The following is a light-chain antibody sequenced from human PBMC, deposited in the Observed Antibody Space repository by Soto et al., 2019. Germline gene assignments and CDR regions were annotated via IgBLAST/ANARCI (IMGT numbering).Light chain of an antibody. CDR3: AGWDGSLKGFV. Sequence: QSVLTQPPSASGAPGQRVTISCSGSASNIGRDPVNWYQQVPGTAPKLLIYENNHRPSGVPDRFSGSKSGTSASLVISGLQSEDEAEYFCAGWDGSLKGFVSGTGTKV. CDR2: ENN. J-gene: IGLJ1*01. V-gene: IGLV1-44*01. CDR1: ASNIGRDP.